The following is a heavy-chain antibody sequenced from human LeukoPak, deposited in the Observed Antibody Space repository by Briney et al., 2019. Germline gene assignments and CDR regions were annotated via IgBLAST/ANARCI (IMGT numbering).Heavy chain of an antibody. V-gene: IGHV4-4*02. J-gene: IGHJ5*02. CDR2: IYHSGST. CDR3: ARYYGDYGYWFDP. Sequence: PSGTLSLTCAVSGGSISSSNWWSWVRQPPGRGLEWIGEIYHSGSTNYNPSLKSRVTISVDKSKNQFSLKLSSVTAADTAVYYCARYYGDYGYWFDPWGQGTLVTVSS. CDR1: GGSISSSNW. D-gene: IGHD4-17*01.